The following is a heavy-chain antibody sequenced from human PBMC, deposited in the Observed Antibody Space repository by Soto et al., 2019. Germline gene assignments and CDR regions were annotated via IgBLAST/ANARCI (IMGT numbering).Heavy chain of an antibody. Sequence: GASVKVSCKASGYTFTSYAMHWVRQAPGQRLEWMGWINAGNGNTKYSQKFQGRVTITRDTSASTAYMEVSSLRSEDTAVYYCSRVDAGQTSIFDYWGQGTLVTVSS. CDR3: SRVDAGQTSIFDY. J-gene: IGHJ4*02. D-gene: IGHD2-2*01. CDR1: GYTFTSYA. CDR2: INAGNGNT. V-gene: IGHV1-3*01.